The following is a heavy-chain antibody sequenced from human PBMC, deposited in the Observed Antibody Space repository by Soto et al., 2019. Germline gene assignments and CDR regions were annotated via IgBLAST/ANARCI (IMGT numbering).Heavy chain of an antibody. J-gene: IGHJ5*02. CDR2: INHSGST. CDR3: ARATPSLSNWFDP. CDR1: GGSFSGYY. V-gene: IGHV4-34*01. Sequence: TLSLTCAVYGGSFSGYYWSWIRQPPGKGLEWIGEINHSGSTNYNPSLKSRVTISVDTSKNQFSLKLSSVTAADTAVYYCARATPSLSNWFDPWGQGTLVTVAS.